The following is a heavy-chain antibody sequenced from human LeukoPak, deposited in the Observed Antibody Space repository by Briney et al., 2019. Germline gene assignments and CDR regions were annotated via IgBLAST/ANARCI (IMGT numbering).Heavy chain of an antibody. CDR1: GFTFSSYG. J-gene: IGHJ4*02. V-gene: IGHV3-30*02. CDR2: IRYDESNK. D-gene: IGHD3-22*01. CDR3: TKESPYYSDRDYYFDY. Sequence: GGSLRLSCTASGFTFSSYGMHWVRQAPGKGLEWVAFIRYDESNKYYADSVKGRITISRDNSKNTVYLQMNSLRAEDTAVYYCTKESPYYSDRDYYFDYWGQGTLVTVSS.